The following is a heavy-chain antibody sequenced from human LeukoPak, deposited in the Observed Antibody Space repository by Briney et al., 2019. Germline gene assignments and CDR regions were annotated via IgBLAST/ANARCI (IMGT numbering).Heavy chain of an antibody. V-gene: IGHV4-38-2*02. J-gene: IGHJ4*02. Sequence: KSSETLSLTRTVSGGSISSGYYWGWIRQPPGKGLEWIGSFYHSGSTYYNPSLKSRVTISLDTSKNQFSLKLSSVTAADTAVYYCARVRRVGATPFDYWGQGTLVTVSS. CDR3: ARVRRVGATPFDY. CDR1: GGSISSGYY. CDR2: FYHSGST. D-gene: IGHD1-26*01.